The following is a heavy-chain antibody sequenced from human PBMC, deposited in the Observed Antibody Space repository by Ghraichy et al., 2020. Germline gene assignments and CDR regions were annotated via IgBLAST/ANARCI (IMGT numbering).Heavy chain of an antibody. J-gene: IGHJ3*02. Sequence: LRLSCAVSGGSITSGSFSWSWIRQPPGKGLEWIGYIYQSGATHYNPSLKSRVTISLDDSRNQFSLRLNSVTAADTAVYYCARAPYDDDGFYDDGFDIWGQGTMFTVSS. V-gene: IGHV4-30-2*01. D-gene: IGHD3-22*01. CDR2: IYQSGAT. CDR3: ARAPYDDDGFYDDGFDI. CDR1: GGSITSGSFS.